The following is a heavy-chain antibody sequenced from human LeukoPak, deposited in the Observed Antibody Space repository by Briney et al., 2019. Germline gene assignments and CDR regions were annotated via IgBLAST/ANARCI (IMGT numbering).Heavy chain of an antibody. CDR2: ISGSGGST. Sequence: GGSLRLSCAASGFTFSSYAMSWVRQAPGKGLEWVSAISGSGGSTYYADSAKGRFTISRDNSKNTLYLQMNSLRAEDTAVYYCAKTPGIAAAGTDYFDYWGQGTLVTVSS. CDR1: GFTFSSYA. V-gene: IGHV3-23*01. CDR3: AKTPGIAAAGTDYFDY. J-gene: IGHJ4*02. D-gene: IGHD6-13*01.